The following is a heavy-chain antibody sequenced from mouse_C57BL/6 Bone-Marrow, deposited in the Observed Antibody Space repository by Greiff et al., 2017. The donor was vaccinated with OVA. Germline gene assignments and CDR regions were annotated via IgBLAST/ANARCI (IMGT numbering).Heavy chain of an antibody. CDR3: VRSGSSLGAMDY. J-gene: IGHJ4*01. D-gene: IGHD1-1*01. V-gene: IGHV10-1*01. CDR1: GFSFNTYA. Sequence: GGGLVQPKGSLKLSCAASGFSFNTYAMNWVRQAPGKGLEWVARIRSKSNNYATYYADSVKDRFTISRDDSESMLYLQMNNLKTEDTAMYYCVRSGSSLGAMDYWGQGTSVTVSS. CDR2: IRSKSNNYAT.